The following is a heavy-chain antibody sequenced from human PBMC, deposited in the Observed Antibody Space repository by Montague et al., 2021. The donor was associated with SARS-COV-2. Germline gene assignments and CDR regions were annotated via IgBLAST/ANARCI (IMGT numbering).Heavy chain of an antibody. D-gene: IGHD2-21*01. CDR1: GGSVNSGNYY. V-gene: IGHV4-61*02. CDR3: ARDTEVEIRTYSYYKMDV. CDR2: ISTSGNT. J-gene: IGHJ6*02. Sequence: TLSLTCTVSGGSVNSGNYYWSWIRQPAGKRLEWMGRISTSGNTNYNPSLKSRLSILVDTSENQFSLNLRSVTAADTAVYYCARDTEVEIRTYSYYKMDVWGLGTTVTVSS.